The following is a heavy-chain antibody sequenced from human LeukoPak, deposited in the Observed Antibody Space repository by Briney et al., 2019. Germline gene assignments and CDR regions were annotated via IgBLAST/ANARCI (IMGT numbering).Heavy chain of an antibody. CDR1: GGTFSSYA. CDR3: ATDYYYDSSGSYYTVDY. CDR2: IIPIFGTA. Sequence: ASVKVSCKASGGTFSSYAISWVRQAPGQGLEWMGGIIPIFGTANYAQKFQGRVTITADKSTSTAYMELSSLRSEDTAVYYCATDYYYDSSGSYYTVDYWGQGTLVTVSS. V-gene: IGHV1-69*06. J-gene: IGHJ4*02. D-gene: IGHD3-22*01.